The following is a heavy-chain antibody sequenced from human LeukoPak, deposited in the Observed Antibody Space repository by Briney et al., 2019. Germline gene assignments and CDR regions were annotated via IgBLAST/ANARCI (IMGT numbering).Heavy chain of an antibody. V-gene: IGHV1-18*01. CDR2: ISAYNGNT. J-gene: IGHJ4*02. CDR3: AREGRTGIAAAGDLDY. Sequence: ASVKVSCKASGYTFTSYGISWVRQAPGQGLEWMGWISAYNGNTNYAQKLQGRVTMTTDTSTSTAYMELRSLRSDDTAVYYCAREGRTGIAAAGDLDYWGQGTLVTVSS. CDR1: GYTFTSYG. D-gene: IGHD6-13*01.